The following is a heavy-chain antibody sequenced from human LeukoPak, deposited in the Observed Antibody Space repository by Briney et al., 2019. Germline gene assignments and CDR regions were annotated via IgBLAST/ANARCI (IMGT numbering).Heavy chain of an antibody. J-gene: IGHJ6*03. V-gene: IGHV1-2*02. CDR3: ARGASFQLPPYYDFWSDPYYYYMDV. Sequence: ASVKVSCKASGYTFTGYCMHWVRQAPGQGLEWMGWINPNSGGTNYAQKFQGRVTMTRDTSISTAYMELSRLRSDDTAVYYCARGASFQLPPYYDFWSDPYYYYMDVWGKGTTVTVSS. D-gene: IGHD3-3*01. CDR2: INPNSGGT. CDR1: GYTFTGYC.